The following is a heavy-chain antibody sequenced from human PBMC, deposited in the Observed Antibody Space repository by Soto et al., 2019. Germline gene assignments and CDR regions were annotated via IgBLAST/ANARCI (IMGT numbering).Heavy chain of an antibody. CDR1: GFTFSTAW. CDR2: VKTRTDGGTA. V-gene: IGHV3-15*07. CDR3: TRGIASYL. Sequence: PGGSLRLSCVASGFTFSTAWMNWVRQAPGKGLEWVGRVKTRTDGGTADYAAPVKGRFTISRDDSKDTLLLQMDSLKTEDTAVYYCTRGIASYLWGQGTLVTVSS. J-gene: IGHJ4*02. D-gene: IGHD6-13*01.